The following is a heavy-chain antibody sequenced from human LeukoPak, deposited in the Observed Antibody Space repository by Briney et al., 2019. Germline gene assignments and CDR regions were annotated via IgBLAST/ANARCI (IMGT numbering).Heavy chain of an antibody. D-gene: IGHD5-18*01. CDR2: INAGNGNT. J-gene: IGHJ4*02. Sequence: ASVKVSCKASGYTFTSYAMHWVRQAPGQRLEWMGWINAGNGNTKYSQEFQGRVTITRDTSASTAYMELSSLRSEDMAVYYCARDGGTWIQLWLLDYWGQGTLVTVSS. CDR1: GYTFTSYA. CDR3: ARDGGTWIQLWLLDY. V-gene: IGHV1-3*03.